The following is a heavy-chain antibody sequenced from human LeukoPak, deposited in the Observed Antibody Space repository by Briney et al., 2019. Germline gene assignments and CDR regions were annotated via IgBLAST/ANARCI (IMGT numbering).Heavy chain of an antibody. J-gene: IGHJ3*02. CDR3: ARVRMIVVVKREAFDI. CDR1: GGSFSGYY. CDR2: INHSGST. D-gene: IGHD3-22*01. V-gene: IGHV4-34*01. Sequence: PSETLSLTCAVYGGSFSGYYWSWIRQPPGKGPEWIGEINHSGSTNYNPSLKSRVTISVDTSKNQFSPKLSSVTAADTAVYYCARVRMIVVVKREAFDIWGQGTMVTVSS.